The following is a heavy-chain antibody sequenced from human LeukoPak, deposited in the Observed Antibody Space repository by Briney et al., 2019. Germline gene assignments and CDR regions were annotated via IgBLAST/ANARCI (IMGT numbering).Heavy chain of an antibody. CDR2: IGASGGST. CDR1: GFTFTTFT. V-gene: IGHV3-23*01. J-gene: IGHJ4*02. D-gene: IGHD3-9*01. CDR3: AKAEGYDILTGLDY. Sequence: GGSLRLSCAASGFTFTTFTMNWVRQAPGKGLEWVSGIGASGGSTYYADSVKGRFTISRDNSKNTLYLQMNSLRTEDTAVYYCAKAEGYDILTGLDYWGQGALVTVSS.